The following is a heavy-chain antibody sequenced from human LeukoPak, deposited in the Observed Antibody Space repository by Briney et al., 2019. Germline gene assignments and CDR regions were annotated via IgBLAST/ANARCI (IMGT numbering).Heavy chain of an antibody. CDR3: ARIRYSSGWSDFDY. J-gene: IGHJ4*02. Sequence: ASVKVSCKASGYTFTGYYMHWVRQATGQGLEWMGWINPNSGGTNYAQKFQGRVTMTRDTSISTAYMELSRLRSDDTAVYYCARIRYSSGWSDFDYWGQGTLVTVSS. V-gene: IGHV1-2*02. D-gene: IGHD6-19*01. CDR1: GYTFTGYY. CDR2: INPNSGGT.